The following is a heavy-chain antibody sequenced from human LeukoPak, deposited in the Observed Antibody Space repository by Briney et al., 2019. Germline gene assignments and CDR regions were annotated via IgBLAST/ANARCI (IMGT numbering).Heavy chain of an antibody. CDR1: GYTFTSYD. Sequence: ASVKVSCKASGYTFTSYDINWVRQATGQGLEWMGWMNPKNGNTGYAQKFQGRVTLTRDTSISTAYMELSSLRSEDTAVYYCAGGEVEMATIGPFDIWGQGTMVTVSS. V-gene: IGHV1-8*01. J-gene: IGHJ3*02. CDR2: MNPKNGNT. CDR3: AGGEVEMATIGPFDI. D-gene: IGHD5-24*01.